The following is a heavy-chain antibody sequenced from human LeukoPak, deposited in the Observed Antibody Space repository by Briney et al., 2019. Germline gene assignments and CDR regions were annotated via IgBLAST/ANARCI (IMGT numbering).Heavy chain of an antibody. CDR3: AKEITMIGNEGFDY. CDR1: GFTFSSYA. CDR2: ISGSGGST. V-gene: IGHV3-23*01. D-gene: IGHD3-22*01. J-gene: IGHJ4*02. Sequence: SGGSLRLSCAASGFTFSSYAMSWVRQAPGKGLEWVSAISGSGGSTYYADSVKGRFTISRDSSKNTLYLQMNSLKAEDTAVYYCAKEITMIGNEGFDYWGQGTLVTVSS.